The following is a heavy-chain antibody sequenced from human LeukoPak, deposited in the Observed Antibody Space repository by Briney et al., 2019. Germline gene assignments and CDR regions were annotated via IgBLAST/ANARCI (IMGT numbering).Heavy chain of an antibody. CDR2: IYYSGST. CDR3: ARDDYGANQFAN. D-gene: IGHD4-23*01. J-gene: IGHJ4*02. Sequence: PSDTLSLTCTVSGGSISFYYWSWIRQPPGKGLEWIGYIYYSGSTNFNPSLKSRVTISIDTSKNQFSLKVRSVTAADTAVYYCARDDYGANQFANWGQGTLVTVSS. CDR1: GGSISFYY. V-gene: IGHV4-59*01.